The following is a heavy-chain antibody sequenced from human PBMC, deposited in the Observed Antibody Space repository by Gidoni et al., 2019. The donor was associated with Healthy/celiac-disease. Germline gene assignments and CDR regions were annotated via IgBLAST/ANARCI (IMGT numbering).Heavy chain of an antibody. D-gene: IGHD1-26*01. CDR3: ARDYSSDTERD. CDR1: GFTFSSYA. Sequence: QVQLVESGGGVVQPGRSLRLPCAASGFTFSSYAMHWVRQAPGKGLEWVAVISYDGSNKYYADSVKGRFTISRDNSKNTLYLQMNSLRAEDTAVYYCARDYSSDTERDWGQGTLVTVSS. CDR2: ISYDGSNK. J-gene: IGHJ1*01. V-gene: IGHV3-30-3*01.